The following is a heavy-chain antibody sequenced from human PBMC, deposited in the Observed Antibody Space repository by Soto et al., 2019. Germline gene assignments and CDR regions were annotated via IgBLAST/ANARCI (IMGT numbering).Heavy chain of an antibody. V-gene: IGHV1-2*04. CDR3: ARAGAQYLAY. Sequence: GASVKVSCKPSGYTFTDYYIHWVRQAPGQGLEWMGWISPNSGGTNYAQKFQGWVTMTRDTSLSTAYMELSRLTSDDTGVYYCARAGAQYLAYWGQGTLVTVSS. CDR1: GYTFTDYY. CDR2: ISPNSGGT. J-gene: IGHJ4*02. D-gene: IGHD7-27*01.